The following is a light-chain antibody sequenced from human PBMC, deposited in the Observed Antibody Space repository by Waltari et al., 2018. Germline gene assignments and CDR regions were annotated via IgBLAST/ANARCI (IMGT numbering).Light chain of an antibody. CDR1: QSVLYSSNNENY. CDR3: QQYYSTPYT. J-gene: IGKJ2*01. Sequence: DIVMTQSPDSLAVSLGERATINCKSSQSVLYSSNNENYLAWYQQKPGHPPKVLIYWASTRESGVPDRFSGSGSGTDFTLTINSLQAEDVAVYYCQQYYSTPYTFGQGTKLEIK. CDR2: WAS. V-gene: IGKV4-1*01.